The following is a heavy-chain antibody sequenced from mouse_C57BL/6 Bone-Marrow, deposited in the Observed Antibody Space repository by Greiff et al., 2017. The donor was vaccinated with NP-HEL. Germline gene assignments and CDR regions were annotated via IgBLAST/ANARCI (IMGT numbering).Heavy chain of an antibody. D-gene: IGHD4-1*01. J-gene: IGHJ2*01. CDR1: GYTFTSYW. V-gene: IGHV1-55*01. CDR3: ARTELGYFDY. CDR2: IYPGSGST. Sequence: VQLKQSGAELVKPGASVKMSCKASGYTFTSYWITWVKQRPGQGLEWIGDIYPGSGSTNYNEKFKSKATLTVDTSSSTAYMQLSSLTSEDSAVYYCARTELGYFDYWGQGTTLTVSS.